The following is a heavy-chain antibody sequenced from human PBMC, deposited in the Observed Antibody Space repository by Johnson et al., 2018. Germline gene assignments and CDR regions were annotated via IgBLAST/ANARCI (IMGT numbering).Heavy chain of an antibody. Sequence: EQLVEAGGGLVKPGGSLRLSCAASGFTFSNAWMNWVRQAPGKGLKWVGRIKSKTDGGTTDYAAPVKGRFTISRDDSKNTLYLQMNSLRAEDTAVYYCAREESGSNAFDIWGQGTMVTVSS. D-gene: IGHD3-3*01. CDR3: AREESGSNAFDI. CDR2: IKSKTDGGTT. V-gene: IGHV3-15*07. CDR1: GFTFSNAW. J-gene: IGHJ3*02.